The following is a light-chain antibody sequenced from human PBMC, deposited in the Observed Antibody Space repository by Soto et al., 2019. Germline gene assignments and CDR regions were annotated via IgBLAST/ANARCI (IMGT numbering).Light chain of an antibody. CDR3: QQYNKWHLT. Sequence: EIVMTQSPATLSVSPGERATLSCRASQSVSSNLAWYQQKPGQAPRPLIDVASTRATGIPAMFKGSGYGKEFTLTISSLQSEDFEVYYCQQYNKWHLTFGGGTKVDIK. CDR1: QSVSSN. V-gene: IGKV3-15*01. CDR2: VAS. J-gene: IGKJ4*01.